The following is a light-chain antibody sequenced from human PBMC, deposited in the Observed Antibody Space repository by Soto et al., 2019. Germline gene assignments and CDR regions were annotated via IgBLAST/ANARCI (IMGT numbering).Light chain of an antibody. CDR3: QKYNSAPIT. V-gene: IGKV1-27*01. CDR1: QGISNY. J-gene: IGKJ5*01. CDR2: AAY. Sequence: DIQMPQSPSSLSASVRYRVPSTCPASQGISNYLAWYQQKQGKVHKLLIYAAYTLQSGVRYRFSGSGSGTDFTLTISSMQPEDVATYYCQKYNSAPITFGQGTRLEIK.